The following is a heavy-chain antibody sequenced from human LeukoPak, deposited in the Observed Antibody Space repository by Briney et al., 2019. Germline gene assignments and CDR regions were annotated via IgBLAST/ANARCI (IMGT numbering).Heavy chain of an antibody. V-gene: IGHV1-69*04. CDR3: ARDQLEQWPERGGDYFDY. Sequence: ASVKVSCKASGGTFSSYAFSWVQQAPGQGLEWMGRIIPIFGIANYAQKFQGRVTITADKSTSTAYMELSSLRSEDTAVYYCARDQLEQWPERGGDYFDYWGQGTLVTVSS. J-gene: IGHJ4*02. CDR2: IIPIFGIA. D-gene: IGHD6-19*01. CDR1: GGTFSSYA.